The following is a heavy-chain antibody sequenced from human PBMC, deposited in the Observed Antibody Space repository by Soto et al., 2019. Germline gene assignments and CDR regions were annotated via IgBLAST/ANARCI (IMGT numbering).Heavy chain of an antibody. CDR2: IWYDGSNK. Sequence: GGSLRLSCAASGFTFSSYGMHWVRQAPGKGLEWVAVIWYDGSNKYYADSVKGRFTISRDNSKNTLYLQMNSLRAEDTAVYYCARDPAHLTERIAEDYYFDYWGQGTLVTVSS. V-gene: IGHV3-33*01. CDR1: GFTFSSYG. D-gene: IGHD6-13*01. CDR3: ARDPAHLTERIAEDYYFDY. J-gene: IGHJ4*02.